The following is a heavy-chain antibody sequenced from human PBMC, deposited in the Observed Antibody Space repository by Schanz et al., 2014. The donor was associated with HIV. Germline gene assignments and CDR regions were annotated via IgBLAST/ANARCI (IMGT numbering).Heavy chain of an antibody. CDR2: ISPYNGDR. CDR3: ARGQDWPGPQLDH. J-gene: IGHJ5*02. Sequence: QVQLVQSGAEVKKPGASVKVSCKTSGYSFTTFYMHWVRQAPGQGLDWMGWISPYNGDRKYDRKIQGRVTLTTDTSTNTAYMELRSLRSDDTAVYYCARGQDWPGPQLDHWGHGTLVIVSS. CDR1: GYSFTTFY. D-gene: IGHD3-9*01. V-gene: IGHV1-18*04.